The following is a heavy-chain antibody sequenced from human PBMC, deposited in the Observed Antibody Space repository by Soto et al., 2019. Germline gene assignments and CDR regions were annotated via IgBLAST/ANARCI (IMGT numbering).Heavy chain of an antibody. CDR3: ARDKITGLFDY. J-gene: IGHJ4*02. Sequence: SETLSLTCTVSGGSISSYYWSWIRQTPGKGLEWIGYIFYFGSTNYNPSLKSRVTLSIDTSKNQLSLKLSSVTAADTAVYYCARDKITGLFDYWGQGTLVTVS. CDR1: GGSISSYY. V-gene: IGHV4-59*12. D-gene: IGHD2-8*02. CDR2: IFYFGST.